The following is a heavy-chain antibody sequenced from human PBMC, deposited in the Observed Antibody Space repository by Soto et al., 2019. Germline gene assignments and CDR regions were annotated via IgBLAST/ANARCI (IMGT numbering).Heavy chain of an antibody. CDR2: TYYRSKWYN. D-gene: IGHD3-22*01. CDR3: ARVRSSDSSGYSNWFDP. V-gene: IGHV6-1*01. CDR1: GDSVSSNSAA. Sequence: SQTLSLTCAISGDSVSSNSAAWNWIRQSPSRGPEWLGRTYYRSKWYNDYAVSVKSRITINPDTSKNQFSLQLNSVTPEDTAVYYCARVRSSDSSGYSNWFDPWGQGTLVTVSS. J-gene: IGHJ5*02.